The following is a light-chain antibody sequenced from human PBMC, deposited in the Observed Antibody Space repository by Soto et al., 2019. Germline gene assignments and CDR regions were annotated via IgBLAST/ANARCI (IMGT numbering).Light chain of an antibody. J-gene: IGKJ1*01. V-gene: IGKV1-39*01. Sequence: DIQMAQSPSSLSASVGDSVTLTCRARQSISSYLNWYQQKPGKAPKLLIYAASGLQSGVPSRFSGSGSGTDFTLTISSLQPEDFATYYCQQSYSTPPWTFGQGTKVDIK. CDR3: QQSYSTPPWT. CDR2: AAS. CDR1: QSISSY.